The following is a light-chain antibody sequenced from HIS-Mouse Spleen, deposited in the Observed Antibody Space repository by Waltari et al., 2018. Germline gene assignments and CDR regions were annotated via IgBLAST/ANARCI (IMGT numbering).Light chain of an antibody. CDR1: SSDVGGYNY. CDR3: SSYAGSNNVV. Sequence: QSALTQPPSASGSPGQSVTISCPGTSSDVGGYNYVPWYQQHPGKAPKLMIYEVSTRPSGVPDRFSGSKSGNTASLTVSGLQAEDEADYYCSSYAGSNNVVFGGGTKLTVL. J-gene: IGLJ2*01. CDR2: EVS. V-gene: IGLV2-8*01.